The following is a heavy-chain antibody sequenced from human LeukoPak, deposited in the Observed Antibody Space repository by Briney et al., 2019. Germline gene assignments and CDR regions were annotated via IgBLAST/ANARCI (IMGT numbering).Heavy chain of an antibody. J-gene: IGHJ4*02. CDR3: ARQDAYGDRTGFDY. CDR1: GYSFTTYW. V-gene: IGHV5-51*01. CDR2: IYPGDSDT. D-gene: IGHD4-17*01. Sequence: GESLKISCKGSGYSFTTYWIGWVPKLPGKGLEWMGIIYPGDSDTRYSPSFQGQVTISADKSISTAYLQWSSLKASDTAMYYCARQDAYGDRTGFDYWGQGTLVTVSS.